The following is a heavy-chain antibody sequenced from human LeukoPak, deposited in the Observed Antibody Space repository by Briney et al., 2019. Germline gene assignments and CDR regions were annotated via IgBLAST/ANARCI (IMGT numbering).Heavy chain of an antibody. CDR2: IIPILGIA. Sequence: SVKVSCKASGGTFSSYAISWVRQAPGQRPEWMGRIIPILGIANYAQKFQGRVTITADKSTSTAYMELSSLRSEDTAVYYCARSRIVGSAGPFDYWGQGTLVTVSS. CDR3: ARSRIVGSAGPFDY. CDR1: GGTFSSYA. D-gene: IGHD1-26*01. J-gene: IGHJ4*02. V-gene: IGHV1-69*04.